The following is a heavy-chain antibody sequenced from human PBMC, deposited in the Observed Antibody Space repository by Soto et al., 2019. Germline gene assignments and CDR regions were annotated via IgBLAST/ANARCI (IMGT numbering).Heavy chain of an antibody. CDR2: IKEDGSEK. V-gene: IGHV3-7*01. Sequence: PGGSLRLSCAASGFTFSGFWMSWVRQAPGKGLEWVANIKEDGSEKYYADSVKGRFTISRDNAKNSLYLQMNSLRAEDTAVYYCARGSGYFDYYWGQGTLVTV. CDR3: ARGSGYFDYY. D-gene: IGHD3-9*01. CDR1: GFTFSGFW. J-gene: IGHJ4*02.